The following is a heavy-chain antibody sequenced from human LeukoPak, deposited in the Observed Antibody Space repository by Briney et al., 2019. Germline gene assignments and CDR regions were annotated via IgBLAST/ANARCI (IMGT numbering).Heavy chain of an antibody. CDR2: ISAYNGNT. Sequence: PGASVKVSCKASGYTFTSYGIGWVRQAPGQGLEWMGWISAYNGNTNYAQKLQGRVTMTTDTSTSTAYMNLRSLRSNGTAVYYCAREVPYDSSFSYQPFDYWGQGTLVTVSS. CDR3: AREVPYDSSFSYQPFDY. J-gene: IGHJ4*02. V-gene: IGHV1-18*01. CDR1: GYTFTSYG. D-gene: IGHD3-22*01.